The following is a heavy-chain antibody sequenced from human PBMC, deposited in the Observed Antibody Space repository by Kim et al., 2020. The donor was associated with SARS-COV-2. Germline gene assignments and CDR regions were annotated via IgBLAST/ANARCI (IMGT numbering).Heavy chain of an antibody. CDR3: ARTGICGDGVCYSDYFDY. Sequence: GGSLRLSCAASGFTFSDHYMDWVRQAPGEGLEWVGRSRSKANSYTTEYAASVKGRFTISRDESKNSLHLQMSNLKTEDTAVYYCARTGICGDGVCYSDYFDYWGQGTLVTVSS. CDR2: SRSKANSYTT. J-gene: IGHJ4*02. D-gene: IGHD2-15*01. CDR1: GFTFSDHY. V-gene: IGHV3-72*01.